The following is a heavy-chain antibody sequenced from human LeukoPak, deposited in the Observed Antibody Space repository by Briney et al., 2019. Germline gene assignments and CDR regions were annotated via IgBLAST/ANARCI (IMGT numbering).Heavy chain of an antibody. CDR3: ASLSIQLDTFDI. V-gene: IGHV4-59*01. Sequence: SETLSLTCTVSGGSISSYYWSWIRQPPGKGLEWIGYIHYSGSTNYNPSLKSRVTISVDTSKNQFSLKLSSVTAADTAVYYCASLSIQLDTFDIWGQGTMVTVSS. D-gene: IGHD5-18*01. CDR1: GGSISSYY. J-gene: IGHJ3*02. CDR2: IHYSGST.